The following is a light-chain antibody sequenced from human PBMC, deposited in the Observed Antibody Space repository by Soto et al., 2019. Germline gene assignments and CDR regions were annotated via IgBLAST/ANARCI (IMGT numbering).Light chain of an antibody. V-gene: IGKV1-5*01. Sequence: DIQMTQSPSTLSGSVGDRVTITCRASQTISSWLAWYQQKPGKAPKLLIYDASSLESGVPSRFSGSGSGTEFTLIISSLQPDDFATYYCQQYNSYWMFGLGTKVDIK. CDR1: QTISSW. CDR2: DAS. J-gene: IGKJ1*01. CDR3: QQYNSYWM.